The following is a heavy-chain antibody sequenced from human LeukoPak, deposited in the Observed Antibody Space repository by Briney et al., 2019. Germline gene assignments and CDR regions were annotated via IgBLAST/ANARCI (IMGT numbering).Heavy chain of an antibody. Sequence: SETLSLTCAVYGGSFSGYYWSWIRQPPGKGLEWIGEINHSGSTNHNPSLKSRVTISVDTSKNQFSRKLSSVTAADTAVYYCARDSRVWGQGTLVTVSS. CDR1: GGSFSGYY. J-gene: IGHJ4*02. V-gene: IGHV4-34*01. CDR3: ARDSRV. CDR2: INHSGST.